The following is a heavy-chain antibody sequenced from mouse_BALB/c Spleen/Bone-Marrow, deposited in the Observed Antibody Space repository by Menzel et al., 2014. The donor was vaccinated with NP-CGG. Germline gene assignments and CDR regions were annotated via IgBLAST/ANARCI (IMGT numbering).Heavy chain of an antibody. D-gene: IGHD1-1*01. V-gene: IGHV5-6-3*01. CDR2: INSNGGST. Sequence: EVKVVESGGGLVQPGGSLELSCAASGFTFSSYGMSWVRQTPDKRLELVATINSNGGSTYYPDSVKGRFTISRDNAKNTLCLQMSSLKSEDTAMYYCARDYYGSSDYWGQGTTLTVSS. CDR1: GFTFSSYG. J-gene: IGHJ2*01. CDR3: ARDYYGSSDY.